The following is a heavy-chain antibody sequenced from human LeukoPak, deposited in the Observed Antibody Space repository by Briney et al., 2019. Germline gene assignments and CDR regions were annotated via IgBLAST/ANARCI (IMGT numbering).Heavy chain of an antibody. J-gene: IGHJ4*02. D-gene: IGHD3-3*01. CDR1: GGSFSGYY. V-gene: IGHV4-34*01. CDR3: ARGLRFLEWSLTN. Sequence: SETLSLTCAVYGGSFSGYYWSWIRQPPGKGLEWIGEINHSGSTNYNPSLKSRVTISVDTSKNQFSLKLSSVTAADTAVYYCARGLRFLEWSLTNWGQGTLVTVSS. CDR2: INHSGST.